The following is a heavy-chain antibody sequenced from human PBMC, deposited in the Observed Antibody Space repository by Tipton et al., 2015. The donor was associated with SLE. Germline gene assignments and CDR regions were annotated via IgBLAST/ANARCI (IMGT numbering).Heavy chain of an antibody. V-gene: IGHV4-39*07. J-gene: IGHJ3*02. CDR3: ATITLYSPASFDI. D-gene: IGHD1-14*01. CDR2: ISYTGST. CDR1: GGSISSSYY. Sequence: TLSLTCTVSGGSISSSYYWGWIRQSPGKGLEWIGSISYTGSTYYNPSLKSRVTISVDMSKNQFSLKLTSVTAADTAVYYCATITLYSPASFDIWGQGTLVTVSS.